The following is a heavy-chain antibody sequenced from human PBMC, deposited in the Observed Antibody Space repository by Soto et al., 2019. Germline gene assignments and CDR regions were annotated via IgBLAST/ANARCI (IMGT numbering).Heavy chain of an antibody. D-gene: IGHD2-2*01. J-gene: IGHJ6*02. V-gene: IGHV1-69*12. Sequence: QVQLVQSGAEVKKPGSSVKVSCKASGGTFSSYAISWVRQAPGQGLEWMGGIIPIFGTANYAQKFQGRVRITAAESTSTAYTELSSLRSEDTAVYYCARHDCISTSCYYYYYYGMDVWGQGTTVTVSS. CDR1: GGTFSSYA. CDR2: IIPIFGTA. CDR3: ARHDCISTSCYYYYYYGMDV.